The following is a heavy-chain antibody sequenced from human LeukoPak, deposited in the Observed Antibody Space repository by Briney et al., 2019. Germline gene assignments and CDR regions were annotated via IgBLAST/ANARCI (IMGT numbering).Heavy chain of an antibody. D-gene: IGHD5-18*01. J-gene: IGHJ4*02. Sequence: GGSLRLSCAASGFTFSSYGMHWVRQAPGKGLEWVAVIWYDGSNKYYADSVKGRFTISRDNSKNTLYLQMNSLRAEDTAVYYCARDGGQLWFGYWGQGTLVTVSS. CDR1: GFTFSSYG. V-gene: IGHV3-33*01. CDR3: ARDGGQLWFGY. CDR2: IWYDGSNK.